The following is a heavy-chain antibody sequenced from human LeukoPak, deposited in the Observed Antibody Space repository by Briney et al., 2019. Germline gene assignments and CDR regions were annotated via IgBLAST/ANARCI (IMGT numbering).Heavy chain of an antibody. Sequence: SETLSLTCAVYGGSFSGYYWSWIRQPPGRGLEWLGEINHSGSTTYNPSLKSRVTISVDTSKNQFSLKLSSVTAADTAVYYCARGPYYGSGSYTYWGQGTLVTVSS. CDR2: INHSGST. V-gene: IGHV4-34*01. CDR3: ARGPYYGSGSYTY. CDR1: GGSFSGYY. J-gene: IGHJ4*02. D-gene: IGHD3-10*01.